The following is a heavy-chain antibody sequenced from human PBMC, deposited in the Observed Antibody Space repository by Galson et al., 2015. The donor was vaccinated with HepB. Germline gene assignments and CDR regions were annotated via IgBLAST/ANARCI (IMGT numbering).Heavy chain of an antibody. V-gene: IGHV4-31*03. J-gene: IGHJ4*02. Sequence: TLSLTCTVSGGSISSGGYYWGWIRQHPGKGLEWIGYIYYSGGTYYNPSLKSRVTIPVDTSNNQFSLKLSSVTAADTAIYYCAGRGHSYGALDYWGQGTLVTVSS. CDR2: IYYSGGT. CDR1: GGSISSGGYY. D-gene: IGHD5-18*01. CDR3: AGRGHSYGALDY.